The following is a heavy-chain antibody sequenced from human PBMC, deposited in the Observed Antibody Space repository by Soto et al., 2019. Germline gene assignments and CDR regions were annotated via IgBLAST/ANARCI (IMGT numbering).Heavy chain of an antibody. D-gene: IGHD3-22*01. Sequence: EASVKVSCTTSGYTFSNYGIHWVRQATGQRLEWMGLINAGNGNTKYSQKFQGRVTLTRDTSASTAYMELSSLRSEDTAVYYCARDDSSGYYLGYFDYWGQGTLVTVSS. J-gene: IGHJ4*02. CDR3: ARDDSSGYYLGYFDY. CDR1: GYTFSNYG. V-gene: IGHV1-3*01. CDR2: INAGNGNT.